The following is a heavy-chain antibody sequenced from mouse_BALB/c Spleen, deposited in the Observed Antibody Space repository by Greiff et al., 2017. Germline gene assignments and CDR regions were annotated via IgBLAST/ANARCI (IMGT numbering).Heavy chain of an antibody. CDR2: ILPGSGST. CDR3: ARSKGNVGYAMDY. Sequence: VQLQQSGPELMEPGASVKISCKATGYTLSSYWIEWVKQRPGHGLEWIGEILPGSGSTNYNEKFKGKATCTADTSSNTAYMQLSSLTSEDSAVYDSARSKGNVGYAMDYWGQGTSVTVSS. V-gene: IGHV1-9*01. CDR1: GYTLSSYW. D-gene: IGHD2-1*01. J-gene: IGHJ4*01.